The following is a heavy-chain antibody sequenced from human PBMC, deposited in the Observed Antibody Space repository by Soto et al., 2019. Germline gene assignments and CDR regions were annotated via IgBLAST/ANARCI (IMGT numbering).Heavy chain of an antibody. CDR2: IIPIFGTA. V-gene: IGHV1-69*01. CDR1: GGTFSSYA. D-gene: IGHD6-13*01. CDR3: ARDGLPIAAPYYYYGMDV. J-gene: IGHJ6*02. Sequence: VSCKASGGTFSSYAISWGRQSPGQGLEWMGGIIPIFGTANYAQKFQGRVTITADESTSTAYMELSSLRSEDTAVYYCARDGLPIAAPYYYYGMDVWGQGTTVTVSS.